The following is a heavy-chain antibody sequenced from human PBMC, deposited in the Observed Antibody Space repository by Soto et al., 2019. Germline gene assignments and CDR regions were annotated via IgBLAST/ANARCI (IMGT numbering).Heavy chain of an antibody. CDR1: GGTFSSYA. CDR3: AVRGLIEMATQGVDY. D-gene: IGHD3-16*01. J-gene: IGHJ4*02. CDR2: IITIFGTA. V-gene: IGHV1-69*01. Sequence: QVQLVQSGAEVKKPGSSVKVSCKASGGTFSSYAISWVRQATGQGLEWMGGIITIFGTANYAQKFQGRVTITADESTSTAYMELSSRRSEDTAVYYCAVRGLIEMATQGVDYWGQGTLVTVSS.